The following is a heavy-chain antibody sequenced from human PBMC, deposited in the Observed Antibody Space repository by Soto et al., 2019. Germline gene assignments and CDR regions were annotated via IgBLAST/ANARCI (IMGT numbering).Heavy chain of an antibody. CDR3: ASRPSGGCLDYFDY. V-gene: IGHV4-39*01. J-gene: IGHJ4*02. D-gene: IGHD6-19*01. CDR2: IYYSGST. CDR1: GVSISSSSYY. Sequence: SETLSLTCTVSGVSISSSSYYWGWIRQPPGKGLEWIGSIYYSGSTYYNPSLKSRVTISVDTSKNQFSLKLSSVTAADTAVYYCASRPSGGCLDYFDYWGRETRVTVPS.